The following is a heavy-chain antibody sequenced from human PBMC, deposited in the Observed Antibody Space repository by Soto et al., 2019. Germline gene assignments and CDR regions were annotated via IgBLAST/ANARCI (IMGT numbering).Heavy chain of an antibody. CDR1: GGSISSGASS. Sequence: QLQLQESDSGLVKPSQTLSLTCGVSGGSISSGASSWSWIRQPPGKGLEWIANIYHSGSTSYNPSLKSRVTISIDGSKNQFSLKLSSVTAADTAVYYCARFCYGYYVHCYYGLDVWGQGTSVTVSS. CDR2: IYHSGST. D-gene: IGHD4-17*01. J-gene: IGHJ6*02. CDR3: ARFCYGYYVHCYYGLDV. V-gene: IGHV4-30-2*01.